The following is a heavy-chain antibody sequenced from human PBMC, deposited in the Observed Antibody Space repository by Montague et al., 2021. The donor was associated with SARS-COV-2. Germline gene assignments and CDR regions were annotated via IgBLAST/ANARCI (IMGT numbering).Heavy chain of an antibody. J-gene: IGHJ6*02. V-gene: IGHV4-34*01. CDR3: TREGYQVLWSDYYYYGMGV. D-gene: IGHD2-2*01. Sequence: SETLSLTCAVYGGSFSGYYWSWIRQPPGKGLEWIGEINHSGSTNYNPSLKSRVTVSVDTSKNQFSLKLSSVTAADTAVYYCTREGYQVLWSDYYYYGMGVWGQGPTVTVSS. CDR1: GGSFSGYY. CDR2: INHSGST.